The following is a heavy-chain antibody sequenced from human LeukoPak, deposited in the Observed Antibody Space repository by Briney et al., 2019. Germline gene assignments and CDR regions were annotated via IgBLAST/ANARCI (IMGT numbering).Heavy chain of an antibody. CDR3: AREVVDRGTYTDSQYYFDY. V-gene: IGHV1-46*01. Sequence: GASVKVSCKASGYTFTSYYMHWVRQAPGQGLEWMGIINPSGGSTNYAQKLQGRVTMTTDTSTSTAYMELRSLRSDDTAVYYCAREVVDRGTYTDSQYYFDYWGQGTLVTVSS. J-gene: IGHJ4*02. D-gene: IGHD1-1*01. CDR1: GYTFTSYY. CDR2: INPSGGST.